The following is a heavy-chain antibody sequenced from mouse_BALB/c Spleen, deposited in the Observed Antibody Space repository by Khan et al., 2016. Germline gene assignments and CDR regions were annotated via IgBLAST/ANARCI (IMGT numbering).Heavy chain of an antibody. CDR1: EFDFSRYW. Sequence: EVKLLESGGGLVQPGGSLKLSCAASEFDFSRYWMSWVRQAPGKGLEWIGEINRDSSTINYTPSLKDKFIISRDNAKNTLYLQMSKVRSEDTALYYCASTCWYFDVWGAVTTVTVSS. CDR2: INRDSSTI. J-gene: IGHJ1*01. CDR3: ASTCWYFDV. V-gene: IGHV4-1*02.